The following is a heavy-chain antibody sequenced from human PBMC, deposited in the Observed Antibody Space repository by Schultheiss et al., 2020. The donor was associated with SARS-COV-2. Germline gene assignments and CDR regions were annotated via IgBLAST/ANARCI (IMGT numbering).Heavy chain of an antibody. V-gene: IGHV3-49*04. CDR3: TRSIVVVPNYYYYYYMDV. CDR1: GFTFSSYA. J-gene: IGHJ6*03. CDR2: IRSKAYGGTT. D-gene: IGHD2-2*01. Sequence: GGSLRLSCAASGFTFSSYAMHWVRQAPGKGLEWVGFIRSKAYGGTTEYAASVKGRFTISRDDSKSIAYLQMNSLKTEDTAVYYCTRSIVVVPNYYYYYYMDVWGKGTTVTVSS.